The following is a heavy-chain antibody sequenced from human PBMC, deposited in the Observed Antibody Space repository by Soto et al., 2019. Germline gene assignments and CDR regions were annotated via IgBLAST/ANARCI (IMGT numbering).Heavy chain of an antibody. D-gene: IGHD2-2*01. CDR3: ARELCTSTSCYAGIGYGMDV. V-gene: IGHV1-69*04. CDR2: IIPIVGVA. CDR1: GGTFSSYA. J-gene: IGHJ6*02. Sequence: QVQLVQSGAEVKKPGSSVKVACKASGGTFSSYAITWVRQAPGQGLEWMGRIIPIVGVANYAQKLQGRVTLTADKSTGTAYMELRSLRSEDTAIYYCARELCTSTSCYAGIGYGMDVWGQGTTVTVSS.